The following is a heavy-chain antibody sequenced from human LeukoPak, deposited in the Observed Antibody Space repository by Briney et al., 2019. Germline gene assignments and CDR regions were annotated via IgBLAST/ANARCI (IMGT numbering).Heavy chain of an antibody. CDR2: ISYDGSNA. D-gene: IGHD3-9*01. CDR3: AKAEGYDILTGLDY. CDR1: GFTFNSYG. V-gene: IGHV3-30*18. Sequence: GGSLRLSCAASGFTFNSYGMHWVRQAPGKGLEWVAVISYDGSNANFADSVKGRFTISRDNSKNTLYLQMNSLRTEDTAVYYCAKAEGYDILTGLDYWGREPWSPSPQ. J-gene: IGHJ4*02.